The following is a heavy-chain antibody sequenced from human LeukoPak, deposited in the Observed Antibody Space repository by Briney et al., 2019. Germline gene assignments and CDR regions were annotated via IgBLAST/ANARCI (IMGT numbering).Heavy chain of an antibody. Sequence: GSSVKVSCKASGGTFSSYAISWVRQAPGQGLEWMGGIIPIFGTANYAQKFQGRVTITADESTSTAYMELSSLRSEDTAVYYCARGVPAAELDGGAFDIWGQGTMVTVSS. CDR3: ARGVPAAELDGGAFDI. D-gene: IGHD2-2*01. V-gene: IGHV1-69*01. CDR1: GGTFSSYA. J-gene: IGHJ3*02. CDR2: IIPIFGTA.